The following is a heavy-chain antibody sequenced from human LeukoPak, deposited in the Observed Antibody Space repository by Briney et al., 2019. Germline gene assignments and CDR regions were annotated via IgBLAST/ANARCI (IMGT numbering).Heavy chain of an antibody. J-gene: IGHJ6*03. CDR3: ARVGCSGGSCYRLRYYMDV. D-gene: IGHD2-15*01. CDR1: GSSISNSTYY. CDR2: IYYSGST. V-gene: IGHV4-39*07. Sequence: SETLSLTCNVSGSSISNSTYYWGWIRQPPGKGLEWIGSIYYSGSTYCKPSLKSRLTISVDTSKNQFSVNLSSVTAADTAVYYCARVGCSGGSCYRLRYYMDVWGKGTTVTVSS.